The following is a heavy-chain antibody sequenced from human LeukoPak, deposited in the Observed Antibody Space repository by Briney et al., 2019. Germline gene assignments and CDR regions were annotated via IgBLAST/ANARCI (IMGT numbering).Heavy chain of an antibody. CDR2: IYDSGST. Sequence: SETLSLTCTVSGGSIRSSYYYWGWIRQPPGKGLEWIGSIYDSGSTYYNPPLKSRVTISVDTSKNQFSLKLNSVTAADTAVYYCARGGAARLHFQNWGQGTLVTVSS. J-gene: IGHJ1*01. CDR1: GGSIRSSYYY. CDR3: ARGGAARLHFQN. D-gene: IGHD6-6*01. V-gene: IGHV4-39*01.